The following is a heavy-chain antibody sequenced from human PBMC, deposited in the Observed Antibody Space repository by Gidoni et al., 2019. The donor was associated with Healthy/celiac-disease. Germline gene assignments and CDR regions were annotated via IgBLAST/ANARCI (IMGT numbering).Heavy chain of an antibody. Sequence: QVQLQESGPGLVKPSQTLSLTCTVPGCSLSSGSYYWSCIRQPAGKGLEWIGRIYTRGSTNYNPSLKSRVTMSVDTSKNQFSLKLSSVTAADTAVYYCARGPYSSSWYGNWFDPWGQGTLVTVSS. J-gene: IGHJ5*02. CDR2: IYTRGST. V-gene: IGHV4-61*02. CDR3: ARGPYSSSWYGNWFDP. D-gene: IGHD6-13*01. CDR1: GCSLSSGSYY.